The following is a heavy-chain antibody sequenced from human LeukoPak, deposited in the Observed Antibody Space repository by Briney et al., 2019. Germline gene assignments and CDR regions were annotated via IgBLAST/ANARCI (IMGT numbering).Heavy chain of an antibody. CDR2: INPSGGST. J-gene: IGHJ4*02. V-gene: IGHV1-46*01. D-gene: IGHD5-24*01. CDR1: GYTFTSYY. Sequence: ASVKVSCKASGYTFTSYYMHWVRQAPGQGLEWMGIINPSGGSTSYAQKFQGRVTMTGDMSTSTVYMELSSLRSEDTAVYYCARDGYNLWETRVGNFDYWGQGTLVTVSS. CDR3: ARDGYNLWETRVGNFDY.